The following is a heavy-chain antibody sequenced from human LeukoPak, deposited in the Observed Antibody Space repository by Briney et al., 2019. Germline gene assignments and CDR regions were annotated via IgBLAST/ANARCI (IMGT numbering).Heavy chain of an antibody. D-gene: IGHD2-15*01. CDR2: IYYSGST. CDR1: GGSISNSY. J-gene: IGHJ3*02. CDR3: ARDPSHHSGTFDI. V-gene: IGHV4-59*01. Sequence: SETLSLTCTVSGGSISNSYWSWIRQSPEKGLEWIGYIYYSGSTNYKPSLKSRVTISVDTSKNQFSLRLSSVTAADTAVYYCARDPSHHSGTFDIWGQGTMVTVSS.